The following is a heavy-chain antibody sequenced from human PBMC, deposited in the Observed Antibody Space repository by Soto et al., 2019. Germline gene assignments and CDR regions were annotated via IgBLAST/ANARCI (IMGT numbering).Heavy chain of an antibody. CDR2: ISATGDKT. D-gene: IGHD3-10*01. Sequence: LRLSCAASGFDFSSNSMTWVRQAPGKGLEWVSGISATGDKTFYLDSVRGRFTVSRDIYKNILYLHMSSLRAEDTAVYYCTKWSGFGDAWGQGTLVTVSS. CDR3: TKWSGFGDA. V-gene: IGHV3-23*01. CDR1: GFDFSSNS. J-gene: IGHJ5*02.